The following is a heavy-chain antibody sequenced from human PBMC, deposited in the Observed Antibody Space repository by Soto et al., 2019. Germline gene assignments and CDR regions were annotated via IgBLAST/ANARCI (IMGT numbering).Heavy chain of an antibody. D-gene: IGHD3-3*01. CDR3: TKTTDYDVRCGSRHS. J-gene: IGHJ5*02. CDR2: ISYDGSNK. V-gene: IGHV3-30-3*02. Sequence: KGLEWVAVISYDGSNKYYADSVKGRFTISRDNSKNTLYLQMNSLRAEDTAVYYFTKTTDYDVRCGSRHSWGTGT.